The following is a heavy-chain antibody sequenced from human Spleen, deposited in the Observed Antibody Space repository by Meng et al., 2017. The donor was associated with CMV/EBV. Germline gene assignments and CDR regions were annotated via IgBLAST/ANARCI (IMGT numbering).Heavy chain of an antibody. CDR2: ISAYNGNT. Sequence: ASVKVSCKASGYTFTYFGTSWVRQAPGQGLEWMGWISAYNGNTNYAQKLRGRVTMTTDTSTSTAYMELRSLRSDDTAVYYCARDVGSGCSSTSCYNGYYYYGMDVWGQGTTVTVSS. CDR1: GYTFTYFG. J-gene: IGHJ6*02. CDR3: ARDVGSGCSSTSCYNGYYYYGMDV. V-gene: IGHV1-18*01. D-gene: IGHD2-2*02.